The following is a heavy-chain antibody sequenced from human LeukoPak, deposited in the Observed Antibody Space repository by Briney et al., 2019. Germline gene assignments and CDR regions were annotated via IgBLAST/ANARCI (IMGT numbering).Heavy chain of an antibody. V-gene: IGHV4-59*08. Sequence: PSETLSLTCTVSGGSISSYYWSWIRQPPGKGLEWIGYIYYSGNTNYNPSLKSRVTISVDTSKNQFSLELSSVTAADTAVYFCARHISDYGGSPHRAFDIWGQGTMVTVSS. CDR1: GGSISSYY. CDR3: ARHISDYGGSPHRAFDI. CDR2: IYYSGNT. D-gene: IGHD4-23*01. J-gene: IGHJ3*02.